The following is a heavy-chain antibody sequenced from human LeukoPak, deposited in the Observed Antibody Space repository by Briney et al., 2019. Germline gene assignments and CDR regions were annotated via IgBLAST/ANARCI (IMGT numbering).Heavy chain of an antibody. V-gene: IGHV3-11*04. CDR1: GFTFSDYY. J-gene: IGHJ4*02. CDR3: ARDRDYSFDY. CDR2: ISSSGSTI. D-gene: IGHD2-21*01. Sequence: GGSLRLSCAASGFTFSDYYMSWIRQAPGKGLEWVSYISSSGSTIYYADSVKGRFTISRDNSKNTLNLQMNSLRPDDTAVYYCARDRDYSFDYWGQGILVTVSS.